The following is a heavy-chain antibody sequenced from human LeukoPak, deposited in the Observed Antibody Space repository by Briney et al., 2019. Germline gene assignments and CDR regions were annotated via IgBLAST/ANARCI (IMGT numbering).Heavy chain of an antibody. V-gene: IGHV3-30*04. D-gene: IGHD3-3*01. CDR1: GFTFSSYA. J-gene: IGHJ4*02. CDR2: ISYDGSNK. Sequence: GGSLRLSCAASGFTFSSYAMHWVRQAPGKGLEWVAVISYDGSNKYYADSVKGRFTISRDNSKNTPYLQMNSLKTEGTAVYYCTTSPTKYDFWSGPIDYWGQGTLVTVSS. CDR3: TTSPTKYDFWSGPIDY.